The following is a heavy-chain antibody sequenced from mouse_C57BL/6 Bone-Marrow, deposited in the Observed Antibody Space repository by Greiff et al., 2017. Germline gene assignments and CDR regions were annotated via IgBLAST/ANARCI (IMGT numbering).Heavy chain of an antibody. CDR2: INPDSSTI. D-gene: IGHD4-1*01. J-gene: IGHJ1*03. Sequence: DVKVEESGGGLVQPGGSLKLSCAASGIDFSRYWMSWVRRAPGKGLEWIGEINPDSSTINYAQYLKDKFIISRDNAKNTLYLQMSKVRAEDTALYYCARQTPRLTGTRDVWGTGTTVTVSS. CDR1: GIDFSRYW. CDR3: ARQTPRLTGTRDV. V-gene: IGHV4-1*01.